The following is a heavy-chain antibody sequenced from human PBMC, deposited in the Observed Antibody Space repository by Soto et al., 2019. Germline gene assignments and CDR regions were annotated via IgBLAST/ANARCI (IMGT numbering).Heavy chain of an antibody. J-gene: IGHJ6*02. CDR3: AKCPSTADHLPYYYYGMDV. Sequence: GGSLRLSCAASGFTFSSYAMSWVRQAPGKGLEWVSAISGSGGSTYYADSVKGRFTISRDNSKNTLYLQMNSLRAEDTAVYYCAKCPSTADHLPYYYYGMDVWGQGTTVTVSS. CDR1: GFTFSSYA. V-gene: IGHV3-23*01. CDR2: ISGSGGST.